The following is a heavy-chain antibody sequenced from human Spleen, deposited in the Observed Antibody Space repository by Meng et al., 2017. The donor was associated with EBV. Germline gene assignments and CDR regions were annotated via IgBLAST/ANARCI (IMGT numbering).Heavy chain of an antibody. J-gene: IGHJ1*01. CDR2: LNSDGSIT. D-gene: IGHD3-22*01. Sequence: VQLVESGGCLVQPGRSLRLSCAASGFTFSNYWMPWVRQAPGKGLVWVSRLNSDGSITNYADSVKGRFTISRDNAKNTLYLQMNSLRAEDTAVYYCARNDFYDSTGYYGTNWGQGTLVTVSS. V-gene: IGHV3-74*01. CDR1: GFTFSNYW. CDR3: ARNDFYDSTGYYGTN.